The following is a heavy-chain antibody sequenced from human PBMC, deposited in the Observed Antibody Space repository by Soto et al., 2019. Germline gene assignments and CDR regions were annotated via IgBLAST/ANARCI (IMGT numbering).Heavy chain of an antibody. Sequence: SLKVSCKASGGTFSSYAISWVRQAPGQGLEWMGGIIPIFGTANYAQKFQGRVTITADESTSTAYMELSSLRSEDTAVYYCARDQVIGYVIKLLYYYGMDVWGQGTTVTVSS. V-gene: IGHV1-69*13. CDR2: IIPIFGTA. CDR3: ARDQVIGYVIKLLYYYGMDV. D-gene: IGHD5-12*01. CDR1: GGTFSSYA. J-gene: IGHJ6*02.